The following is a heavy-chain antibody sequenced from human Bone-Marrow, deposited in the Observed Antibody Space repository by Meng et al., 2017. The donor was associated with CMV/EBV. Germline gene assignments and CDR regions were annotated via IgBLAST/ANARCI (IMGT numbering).Heavy chain of an antibody. CDR1: GGTFSSYA. Sequence: QGHGVRSGAGVKKPGSSVKVSCKAPGGTFSSYAFSGGRQAPGQGLEWKGGIIPIFGTANYAQKFQGRVTITADESTSTAYMELSSLRSEDTAVYYCARDPPPAWGQGTLVTVSS. CDR3: ARDPPPA. CDR2: IIPIFGTA. V-gene: IGHV1-69*12. J-gene: IGHJ5*02.